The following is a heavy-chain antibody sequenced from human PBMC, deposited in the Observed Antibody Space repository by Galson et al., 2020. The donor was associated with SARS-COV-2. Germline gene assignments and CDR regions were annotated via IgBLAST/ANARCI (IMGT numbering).Heavy chain of an antibody. Sequence: NSGGSLRLSCAGSGFSFTGYSMNWVRQAPGKGLEWVSSISSSSTYKYYADSVKDRFTISRDNAKNSLYLQMNTLRAEDTAVYYCARRTVIRGVSDSMDVWGKGTTVTISS. CDR2: ISSSSTYK. D-gene: IGHD3-10*01. CDR1: GFSFTGYS. CDR3: ARRTVIRGVSDSMDV. V-gene: IGHV3-21*01. J-gene: IGHJ6*03.